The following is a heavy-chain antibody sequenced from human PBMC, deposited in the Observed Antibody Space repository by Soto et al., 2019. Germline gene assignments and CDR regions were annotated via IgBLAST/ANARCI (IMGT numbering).Heavy chain of an antibody. CDR2: ISSDGDTI. J-gene: IGHJ6*02. CDR3: TKGGYALIYYFGMDV. CDR1: GFTFHEYA. Sequence: VQLIESGGGWVQPGTSLRVSCVASGFTFHEYAIHWVRQAPGKGLEWVSGISSDGDTIAYADSVQGRFTVFRDNAKTALYLQMNSLRAEDTALYYCTKGGYALIYYFGMDVWGQGTTVTVSS. D-gene: IGHD5-12*01. V-gene: IGHV3-9*01.